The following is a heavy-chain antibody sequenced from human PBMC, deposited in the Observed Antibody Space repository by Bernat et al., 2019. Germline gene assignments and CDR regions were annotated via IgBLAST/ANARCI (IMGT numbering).Heavy chain of an antibody. CDR2: IYWDDDK. V-gene: IGHV2-5*02. Sequence: QITLKESGPTLVKPTQTLTLTCTFSGFSLSTSGVGVGWIRQPPGKALEWLALIYWDDDKRYSPSLKSRLTITKDTSKNQVVLTMTNMDPVDTATYYCAPRLGDFWSGMYAEYFQHWGQGTLVTVSS. CDR1: GFSLSTSGVG. CDR3: APRLGDFWSGMYAEYFQH. J-gene: IGHJ1*01. D-gene: IGHD3-3*01.